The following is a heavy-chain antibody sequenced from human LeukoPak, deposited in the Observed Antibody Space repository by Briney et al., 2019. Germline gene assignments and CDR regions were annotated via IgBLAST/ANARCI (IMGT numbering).Heavy chain of an antibody. CDR1: GGSFSGYY. V-gene: IGHV4-34*01. CDR3: ASSGALEQSGRDDYFDY. CDR2: INHSGST. Sequence: SETLSLTCAVYGGSFSGYYWSWIRQPPGKGLEWIGEINHSGSTYYNPSLKSRVTISVDTSKNQFSLKLSSVTAADTAVYYCASSGALEQSGRDDYFDYWGQGTLVTVSS. D-gene: IGHD1/OR15-1a*01. J-gene: IGHJ4*02.